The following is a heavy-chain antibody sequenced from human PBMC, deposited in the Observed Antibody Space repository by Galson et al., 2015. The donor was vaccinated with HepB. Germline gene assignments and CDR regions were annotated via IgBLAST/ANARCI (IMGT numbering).Heavy chain of an antibody. D-gene: IGHD3/OR15-3a*01. CDR3: ARDWTRTGQLYYYYYGMDV. Sequence: SVKVSCKASGYTFTSYYMHWVRQAPGQGLEWMGRINPNNDDTSYAQKFQGRVTMTTDTSTSTAYMELRSLRSDDTAVYYCARDWTRTGQLYYYYYGMDVWGQGTTVTVSS. CDR1: GYTFTSYY. CDR2: INPNNDDT. V-gene: IGHV1-2*06. J-gene: IGHJ6*02.